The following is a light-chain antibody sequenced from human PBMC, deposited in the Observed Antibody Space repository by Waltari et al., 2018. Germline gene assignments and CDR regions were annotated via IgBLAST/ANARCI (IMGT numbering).Light chain of an antibody. CDR2: AAT. J-gene: IGKJ1*01. CDR3: QQSYNSPRT. Sequence: DIQMTQSPSSLSASVGDRVTITCRASQSIYSSLNWYQQKPGKAPKLLIFAATSLQSGVPSRFSGSGAGTDFTLNISSLQPEDFATYYCQQSYNSPRTFGQGTKVEIK. CDR1: QSIYSS. V-gene: IGKV1-39*01.